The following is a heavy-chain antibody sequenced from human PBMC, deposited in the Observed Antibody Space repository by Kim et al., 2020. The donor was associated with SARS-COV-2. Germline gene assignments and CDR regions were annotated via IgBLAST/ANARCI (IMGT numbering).Heavy chain of an antibody. CDR2: INHSGST. CDR1: GGSFSGYY. Sequence: SETLSLTCAVYGGSFSGYYWSWIRQPPGKGLEWIGEINHSGSTNYNPSLKSRVTISVDTSKNQFSLKLSSVTAADTAVYYCARVGGEAASDYWGQGTLVT. V-gene: IGHV4-34*01. D-gene: IGHD2-15*01. J-gene: IGHJ4*02. CDR3: ARVGGEAASDY.